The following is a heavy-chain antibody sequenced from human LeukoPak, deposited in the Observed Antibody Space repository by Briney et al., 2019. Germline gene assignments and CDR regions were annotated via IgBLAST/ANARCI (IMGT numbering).Heavy chain of an antibody. CDR1: GFTFSNHE. D-gene: IGHD2-21*02. J-gene: IGHJ4*02. Sequence: GGSLRLSCATSGFTFSNHEMNWVRQAPGKGLEWVAYTSRGGSDISYADSVKGRFTISTDNANSSLYLQMNSLRAEDTAVYFCVRARLIRLENFFDYWGQGALVTVSS. CDR3: VRARLIRLENFFDY. V-gene: IGHV3-48*03. CDR2: TSRGGSDI.